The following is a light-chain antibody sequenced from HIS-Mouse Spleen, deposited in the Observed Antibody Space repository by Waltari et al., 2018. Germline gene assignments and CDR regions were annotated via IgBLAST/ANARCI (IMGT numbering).Light chain of an antibody. CDR1: SSDVVGYND. CDR3: SSYTSSSTPYV. J-gene: IGLJ1*01. V-gene: IGLV2-14*03. Sequence: QSALTQPASVSGSPGQSITISCTGTSSDVVGYNDVSWYQQHPGKAPKLMIYDVSNRPSGVSNRFSGSKSGNTASLTISGLQAEDEADYYCSSYTSSSTPYVFGTGTKVTVL. CDR2: DVS.